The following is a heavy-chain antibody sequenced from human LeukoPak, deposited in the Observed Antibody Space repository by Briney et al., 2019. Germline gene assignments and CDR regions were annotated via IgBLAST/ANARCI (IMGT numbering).Heavy chain of an antibody. CDR2: ISAYNGNT. J-gene: IGHJ5*02. V-gene: IGHV1-18*04. D-gene: IGHD1-1*01. CDR1: GYTFTSYG. CDR3: ARATPYGTNWFDP. Sequence: WASVKVSCKASGYTFTSYGISWVRQAPGQGLEWVGWISAYNGNTNYAQKLQGRVTMTTDTSTSTAYMELRSLRSDDTAVYYCARATPYGTNWFDPWGQGTLVTVSS.